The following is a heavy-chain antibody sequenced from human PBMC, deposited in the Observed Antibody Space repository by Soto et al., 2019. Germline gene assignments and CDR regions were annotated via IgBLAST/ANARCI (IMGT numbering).Heavy chain of an antibody. D-gene: IGHD1-20*01. V-gene: IGHV1-69*08. J-gene: IGHJ6*02. CDR1: GGAFTNYS. CDR2: IIPLHNTS. CDR3: AIWSNWNPLYYRGMDV. Sequence: AASVKVSCKVSGGAFTNYSLNWVRHAPGQGLEWLGGIIPLHNTSNYSLKLLGRGSVTADISSNTVYMHLSGLTSDDTATYYCAIWSNWNPLYYRGMDVWGQGTTVTV.